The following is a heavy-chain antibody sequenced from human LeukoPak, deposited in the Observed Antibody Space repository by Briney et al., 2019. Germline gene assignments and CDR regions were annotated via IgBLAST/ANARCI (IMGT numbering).Heavy chain of an antibody. Sequence: GRSLRLSCAASGFTFSNYWMHWVRQAPGKGLVWVSRIKGDGSHTIYADSVKGRFTISRDNAKNTLYLQMKSLRAEDTAVYYCVRDWDHFDFDSWGQGTLVTVS. CDR3: VRDWDHFDFDS. J-gene: IGHJ5*01. V-gene: IGHV3-74*01. D-gene: IGHD3-9*01. CDR1: GFTFSNYW. CDR2: IKGDGSHT.